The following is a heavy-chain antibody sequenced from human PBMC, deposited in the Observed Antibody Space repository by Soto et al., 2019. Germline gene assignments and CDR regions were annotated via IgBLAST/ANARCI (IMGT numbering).Heavy chain of an antibody. Sequence: HPGGSLRLSCAASGFTFSSYGMHWVRQAPGKGLEWVAVISYDGSNKYYADSVKGRFTISRDNSKNTLYLQMNSLRAEDTAVYYCAKDLLYGDPRGYYYYGMDVWGQGTTVTVSS. V-gene: IGHV3-30*18. CDR3: AKDLLYGDPRGYYYYGMDV. D-gene: IGHD4-17*01. CDR1: GFTFSSYG. J-gene: IGHJ6*02. CDR2: ISYDGSNK.